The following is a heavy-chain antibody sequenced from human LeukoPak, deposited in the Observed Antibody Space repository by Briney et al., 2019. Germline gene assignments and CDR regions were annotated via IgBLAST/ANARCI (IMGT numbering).Heavy chain of an antibody. CDR3: ARRAGAYSHPYDY. CDR1: GFTFSSYA. Sequence: PGGSLRLSCAASGFTFSSYAMSWVRQTPGKGLEWVSSISSSDSYIYYADSVKGRFTISRDNAKNSLYLQMNSLRAEDTAVYYCARRAGAYSHPYDYWGQGTLVTVSS. CDR2: ISSSDSYI. V-gene: IGHV3-21*04. D-gene: IGHD4/OR15-4a*01. J-gene: IGHJ4*02.